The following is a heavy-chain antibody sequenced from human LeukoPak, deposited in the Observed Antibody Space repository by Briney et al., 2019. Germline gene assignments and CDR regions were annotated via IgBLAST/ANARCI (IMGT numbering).Heavy chain of an antibody. CDR1: GFTFTSSA. J-gene: IGHJ6*02. D-gene: IGHD2-15*01. Sequence: SVKVSCKASGFTFTSSAVQWVRQARGQRLEWIGWIVVGSGNTNYAQKLQERVTITRDMSTSTAYMELSSLRSEDTAVYYCAAGYCSGGSCYPYYYYGMDVWGQGTTVTVSS. V-gene: IGHV1-58*01. CDR2: IVVGSGNT. CDR3: AAGYCSGGSCYPYYYYGMDV.